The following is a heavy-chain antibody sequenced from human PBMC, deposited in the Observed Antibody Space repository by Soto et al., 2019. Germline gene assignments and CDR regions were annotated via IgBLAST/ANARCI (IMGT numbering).Heavy chain of an antibody. J-gene: IGHJ4*02. Sequence: QVQLVESGGGVVQPGRSLRLSCAASGFTFSSYGMHWVRQAPGKGLEWVAVRWYDGSNKYYADSVKGRFTFSRDNSKTTVYLQMNSLRPEDTDVYYCARAGLLIDHWGQGTLFTVSS. CDR1: GFTFSSYG. CDR2: RWYDGSNK. CDR3: ARAGLLIDH. D-gene: IGHD2-15*01. V-gene: IGHV3-33*01.